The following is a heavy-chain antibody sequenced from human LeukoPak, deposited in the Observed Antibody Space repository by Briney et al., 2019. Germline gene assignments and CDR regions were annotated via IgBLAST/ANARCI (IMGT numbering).Heavy chain of an antibody. Sequence: GGSLRLSCAASGFTFSSYGMHWVRQAPGKGLEWVAVISYDGSNKYYADSVKGRFTISRDNSKNTLYLQMNSLRAEDTAVYYCAPRAYSGSYSYAFDIWGQGTMVTVSS. V-gene: IGHV3-30*03. CDR3: APRAYSGSYSYAFDI. D-gene: IGHD1-26*01. CDR1: GFTFSSYG. J-gene: IGHJ3*02. CDR2: ISYDGSNK.